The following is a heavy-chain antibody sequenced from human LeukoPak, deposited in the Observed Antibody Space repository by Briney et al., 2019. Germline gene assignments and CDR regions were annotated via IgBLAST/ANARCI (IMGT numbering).Heavy chain of an antibody. CDR1: GFTFNSYN. CDR2: ISSSSSII. Sequence: GGSLRLSCGASGFTFNSYNMNWVRQAPGKGLEWVSYISSSSSIIYYTDSVKGRVTISRDNAKNSLYLQMNSLRAEDTAMYFCAGDDSSGYFFDFWGQGTLVTVSS. V-gene: IGHV3-48*01. J-gene: IGHJ4*02. CDR3: AGDDSSGYFFDF. D-gene: IGHD3-22*01.